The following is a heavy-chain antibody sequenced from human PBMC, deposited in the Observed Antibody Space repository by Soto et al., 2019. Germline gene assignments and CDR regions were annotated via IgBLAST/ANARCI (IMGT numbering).Heavy chain of an antibody. CDR1: GGTFSSYA. V-gene: IGHV1-8*02. CDR2: MNPNSGKT. D-gene: IGHD4-17*01. J-gene: IGHJ5*02. Sequence: ASVKVSCKASGGTFSSYAISWVRQATGHGLEYLGWMNPNSGKTAYVQKFQGRVTMTWDTSITTAYVELSSLRSEDTAVYFCARGIKYGAYSRWFDPWGQGTLVTVSS. CDR3: ARGIKYGAYSRWFDP.